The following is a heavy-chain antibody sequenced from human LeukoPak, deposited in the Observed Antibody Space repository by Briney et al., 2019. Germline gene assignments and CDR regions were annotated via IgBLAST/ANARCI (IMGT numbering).Heavy chain of an antibody. J-gene: IGHJ5*02. V-gene: IGHV4-59*01. CDR3: ARQYYFNWFDP. CDR2: IYYSGST. CDR1: GGSISSYY. D-gene: IGHD3-10*01. Sequence: TSETLSLTCTVSGGSISSYYWSWIRQPPGKGLEWIGYIYYSGSTNYNPSLKSRVTISVDTSKNQFSLKLSSVTAADTAVYYCARQYYFNWFDPWGQGTLVTVSS.